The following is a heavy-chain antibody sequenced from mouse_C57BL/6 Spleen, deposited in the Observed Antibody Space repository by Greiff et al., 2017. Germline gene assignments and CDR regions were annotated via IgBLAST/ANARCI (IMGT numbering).Heavy chain of an antibody. D-gene: IGHD1-1*01. CDR3: ARNNVGDDYGSSYYFDV. CDR2: IWSGGST. CDR1: GFSLTSYG. J-gene: IGHJ1*03. V-gene: IGHV2-2*01. Sequence: VKLMESGPGLVQPSQSLSITCTVSGFSLTSYGVHWVRQSPGKGLEWLGVIWSGGSTDNNAAFISRLSISKENSKSQVVYKMNSLQADDTAIYYCARNNVGDDYGSSYYFDVWGTGTTVTVSS.